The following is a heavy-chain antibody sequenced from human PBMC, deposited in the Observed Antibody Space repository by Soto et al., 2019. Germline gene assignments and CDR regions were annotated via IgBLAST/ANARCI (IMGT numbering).Heavy chain of an antibody. Sequence: EVQLVESGGGLVKPGGSLRLSCAASGFTFSGHTINWVRQAPGKGLEWVSSVSSSSSYIYYADSVKGRFTVSRDNAEKSLYLQMNSLRAEDTAIYYCARCMGFDGLGYAFFDSWGQGTLVTVSS. CDR2: VSSSSSYI. CDR3: ARCMGFDGLGYAFFDS. J-gene: IGHJ4*02. CDR1: GFTFSGHT. D-gene: IGHD3-10*01. V-gene: IGHV3-21*01.